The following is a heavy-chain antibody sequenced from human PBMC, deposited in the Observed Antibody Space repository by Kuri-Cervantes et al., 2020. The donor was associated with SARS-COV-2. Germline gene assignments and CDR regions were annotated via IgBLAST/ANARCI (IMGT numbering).Heavy chain of an antibody. CDR2: VSSSGFGT. Sequence: GESLKISCAASGFTFSDYAMTWVRQAPGKGPEWVSAVSSSGFGTFYADSVQGRFTISRDNSKNTLYPQMNSLRAEDTAVYYCARENYFDCWGQGTPVTVSS. J-gene: IGHJ4*02. V-gene: IGHV3-23*01. CDR1: GFTFSDYA. CDR3: ARENYFDC.